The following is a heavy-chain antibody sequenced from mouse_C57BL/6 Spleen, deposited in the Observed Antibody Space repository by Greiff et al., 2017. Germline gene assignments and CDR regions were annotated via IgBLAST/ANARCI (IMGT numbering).Heavy chain of an antibody. CDR2: IYPGDGDT. J-gene: IGHJ3*01. CDR1: GYAFSSSW. V-gene: IGHV1-82*01. CDR3: ARIHDYDEGY. Sequence: QVQLQQSGPELVKPGASVKISCKASGYAFSSSWMNWVKQRPGKGLEWIGRIYPGDGDTNYNGKFKGKATLTADKSSSTAYMQLSSLTSEDSAVYFCARIHDYDEGYWGQGTLVTVSA. D-gene: IGHD2-4*01.